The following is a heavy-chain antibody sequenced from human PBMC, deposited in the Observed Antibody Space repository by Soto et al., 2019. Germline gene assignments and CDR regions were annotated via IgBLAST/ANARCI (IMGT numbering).Heavy chain of an antibody. CDR1: GQSFSGHS. D-gene: IGHD1-1*01. J-gene: IGHJ4*02. CDR3: ARGSGIVALPGELEDVNYDY. Sequence: QVQLQQWGAGLVKPSETLSLSCAVYGQSFSGHSWAWIRQPPGKGLEWSVEINESGSTYYNPSLKRRVTISTDTSKNLFSMKLSSVGAADTAAYFCARGSGIVALPGELEDVNYDYWGQGTLVNVSS. CDR2: INESGST. V-gene: IGHV4-34*01.